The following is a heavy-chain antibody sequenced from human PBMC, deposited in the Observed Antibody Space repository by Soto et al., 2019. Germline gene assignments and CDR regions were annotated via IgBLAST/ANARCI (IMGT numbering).Heavy chain of an antibody. D-gene: IGHD3-16*01. J-gene: IGHJ6*03. Sequence: QVQLQQWGAGLLKPSETLSLTCAVYGGSFSGYYWSWIRQPPGKGLEWTGEINHSGSTNYNPSLKSRVTISVDTSKNQFSLKLSSVTAADTAVYYCAREGGADYYYYMDVWGKGTTVTVSS. V-gene: IGHV4-34*01. CDR3: AREGGADYYYYMDV. CDR2: INHSGST. CDR1: GGSFSGYY.